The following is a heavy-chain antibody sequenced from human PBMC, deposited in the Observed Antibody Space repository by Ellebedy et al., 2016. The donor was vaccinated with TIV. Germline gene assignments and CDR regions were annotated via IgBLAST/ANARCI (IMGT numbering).Heavy chain of an antibody. D-gene: IGHD4-17*01. CDR3: ATLDYGDSAFDS. CDR1: GYTFLNFW. J-gene: IGHJ4*02. Sequence: GGSLRLFCKASGYTFLNFWISWVRQMPGKGLEWMGRIDPSDSYTDYSPSSRGHVTISSDRSINTAYLQWSSLKASDTAIYYCATLDYGDSAFDSWGQGTLVTVSS. CDR2: IDPSDSYT. V-gene: IGHV5-10-1*01.